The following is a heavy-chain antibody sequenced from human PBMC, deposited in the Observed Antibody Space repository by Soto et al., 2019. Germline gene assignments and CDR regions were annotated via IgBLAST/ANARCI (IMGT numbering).Heavy chain of an antibody. V-gene: IGHV4-31*03. CDR2: IYYSGST. Sequence: SETLSLTCTVSGGSISSGGYYWSWIRQHPGKGLEWIGYIYYSGSTYYNPSLKSRVTISVDTSKNQFSLKLSSVTAADTAVYYCARGRITMVRGVIIRNAFDIWGQGTMVTVS. CDR3: ARGRITMVRGVIIRNAFDI. J-gene: IGHJ3*02. CDR1: GGSISSGGYY. D-gene: IGHD3-10*01.